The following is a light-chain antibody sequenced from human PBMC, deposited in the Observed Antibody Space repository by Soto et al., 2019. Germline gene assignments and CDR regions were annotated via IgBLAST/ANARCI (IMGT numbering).Light chain of an antibody. V-gene: IGKV3-20*01. CDR3: QQYGSSHPVT. Sequence: DIELTQSPGTLSLSPGERATLSCRATESVVSSCLAGYHLQPGQAPSLLIYDAASRSTGVPDRCSGSGSGTDYTLTISRLEHEDYAVYYCQQYGSSHPVTFGQGTRLEIK. CDR2: DAA. CDR1: ESVVSSC. J-gene: IGKJ5*01.